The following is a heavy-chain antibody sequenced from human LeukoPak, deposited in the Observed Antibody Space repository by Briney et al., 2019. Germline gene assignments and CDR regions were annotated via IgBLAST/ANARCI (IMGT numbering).Heavy chain of an antibody. CDR2: ITSSSSII. CDR3: ARDYFDSTLS. V-gene: IGHV3-48*04. D-gene: IGHD3-22*01. J-gene: IGHJ5*02. Sequence: GGSLRLSCAASGFTFSTYSMNWVRRAPGKGLEWVSYITSSSSIIRYADSVKGRFTISRDNAKNSLYLQMNNLRVEDTAVYYCARDYFDSTLSWGQGTLVTVSS. CDR1: GFTFSTYS.